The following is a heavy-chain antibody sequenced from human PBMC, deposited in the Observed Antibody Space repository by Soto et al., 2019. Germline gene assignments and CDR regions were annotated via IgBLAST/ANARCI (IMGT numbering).Heavy chain of an antibody. CDR1: GDSISSGDYF. V-gene: IGHV4-30-4*01. Sequence: QVQLQESGPGLVNPSQTLSLTCTVSGDSISSGDYFWSWIRQPPGKGLEWIGYIYRGGSTYNNPSLRSRVTISADTSMNQCSLKLTSATAADTAIYYCARGVVFSPTTPIRGFFDPWGNVTLLTVSS. CDR3: ARGVVFSPTTPIRGFFDP. D-gene: IGHD1-26*01. CDR2: IYRGGST. J-gene: IGHJ5*02.